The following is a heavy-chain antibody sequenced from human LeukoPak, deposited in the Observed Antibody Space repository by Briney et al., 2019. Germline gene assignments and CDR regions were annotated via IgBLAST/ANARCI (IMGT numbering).Heavy chain of an antibody. Sequence: ASVKVSCKASGYIFTGFYVHWVRQAPGQGLEWMGRINPNSGGTHHAQKFQGRVTMSRDMSISTAYMELSSLRSEDTAVYYCAGGLGATTSELDYWGQGTLVTVSS. CDR1: GYIFTGFY. D-gene: IGHD1-26*01. V-gene: IGHV1-2*06. CDR2: INPNSGGT. J-gene: IGHJ4*02. CDR3: AGGLGATTSELDY.